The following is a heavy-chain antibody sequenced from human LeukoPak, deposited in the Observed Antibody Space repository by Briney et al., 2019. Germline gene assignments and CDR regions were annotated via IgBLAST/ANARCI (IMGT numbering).Heavy chain of an antibody. CDR1: GFIFRTYA. CDR3: AKDLNYGFDY. D-gene: IGHD4-11*01. J-gene: IGHJ4*02. V-gene: IGHV3-23*01. CDR2: LSGSGDKT. Sequence: GGSLRLSCAASGFIFRTYAMSWVRKAPGKGLEWVSALSGSGDKTFYADSAKGRFTISRDNSKNTLYLQMNSLRAEDTAVYYCAKDLNYGFDYWGQGTLVTVSS.